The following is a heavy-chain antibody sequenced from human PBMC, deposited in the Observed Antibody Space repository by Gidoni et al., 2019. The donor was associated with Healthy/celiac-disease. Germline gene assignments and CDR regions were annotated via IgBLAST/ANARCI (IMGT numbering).Heavy chain of an antibody. D-gene: IGHD5-12*01. CDR3: ARNGYSGYDNWFDP. Sequence: QVQLVQSGAEVKKPGSSVTVSCKASGGSFSSYTISWVRQAPGQGLEWMGRIIPILGIANYAQKFQGRVTITADKATSTAYMELSSLRSEDTAVYYCARNGYSGYDNWFDPWGQGTLVTVSS. J-gene: IGHJ5*02. CDR2: IIPILGIA. V-gene: IGHV1-69*02. CDR1: GGSFSSYT.